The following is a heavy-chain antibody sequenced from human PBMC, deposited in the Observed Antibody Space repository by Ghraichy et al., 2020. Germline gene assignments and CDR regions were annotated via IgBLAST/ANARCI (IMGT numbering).Heavy chain of an antibody. V-gene: IGHV3-7*03. CDR3: VKGGGSGWPFDC. Sequence: GESLNISCAASGFTFNNNWMSWVRQAPGEGPEWLANINQGGSEENYVDSVKGRFTISRDNVKNLLYLQLNSLTAEDPAVYYCVKGGGSGWPFDCWGQGTLVTVSS. CDR1: GFTFNNNW. D-gene: IGHD6-19*01. J-gene: IGHJ4*02. CDR2: INQGGSEE.